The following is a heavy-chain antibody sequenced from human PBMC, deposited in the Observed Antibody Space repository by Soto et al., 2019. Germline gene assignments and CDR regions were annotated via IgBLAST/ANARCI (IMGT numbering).Heavy chain of an antibody. J-gene: IGHJ5*02. CDR1: GYTFTGYY. D-gene: IGHD3-10*01. V-gene: IGHV1-2*04. CDR3: ARAVVRGVISWFDP. Sequence: ASVKVSCKASGYTFTGYYMHWVRQAPGQGLEWMGWINPNSGGTNYAQKFQGWVTMTRDTSISTAYMELSRLRSDDTAVYYCARAVVRGVISWFDPWGQGTLVTVYS. CDR2: INPNSGGT.